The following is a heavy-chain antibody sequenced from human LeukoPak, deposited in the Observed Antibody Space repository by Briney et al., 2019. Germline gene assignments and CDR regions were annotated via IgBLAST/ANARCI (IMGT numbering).Heavy chain of an antibody. CDR3: TTDPRPVLTAYRDY. Sequence: GGSLRLSCAVSGLTFTNAWMSWVRQAPGKGLEWVGRIKSNTDGGTSDYAAPVKGRFTISRDDSRKTLYLQMNTLQTEDTAVYYCTTDPRPVLTAYRDYWGQGALVTVSS. CDR1: GLTFTNAW. CDR2: IKSNTDGGTS. J-gene: IGHJ4*02. V-gene: IGHV3-15*01. D-gene: IGHD3-9*01.